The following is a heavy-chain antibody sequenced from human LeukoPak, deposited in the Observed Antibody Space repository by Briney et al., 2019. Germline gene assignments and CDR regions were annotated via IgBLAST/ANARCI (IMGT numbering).Heavy chain of an antibody. Sequence: KPSETLSLTCTVSGGSISSSSYYWGWIRQPPGKGLEWIGSIYYSGSTNYNPSLKSRVTISVDTSKNQFSLKLSSVTAADTAVYYCARHSRFGDLPRYYMDVWGKGTTVTISS. CDR2: IYYSGST. CDR3: ARHSRFGDLPRYYMDV. D-gene: IGHD3-10*01. CDR1: GGSISSSSYY. V-gene: IGHV4-39*01. J-gene: IGHJ6*03.